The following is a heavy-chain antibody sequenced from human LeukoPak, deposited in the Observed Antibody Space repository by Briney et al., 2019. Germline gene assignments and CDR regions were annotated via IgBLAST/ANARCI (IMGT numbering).Heavy chain of an antibody. D-gene: IGHD3-22*01. CDR2: INSNSGGT. V-gene: IGHV1-2*02. CDR3: ARGERVATMIVTSY. Sequence: GASVKVSCKASGYTFTDYYTHWVRQAPGQGLEWMGWINSNSGGTNYAQKFQGRVIMTRDTSISTVYMELSSLRSDDTAVYYCARGERVATMIVTSYWGQGTLVTVSS. J-gene: IGHJ4*02. CDR1: GYTFTDYY.